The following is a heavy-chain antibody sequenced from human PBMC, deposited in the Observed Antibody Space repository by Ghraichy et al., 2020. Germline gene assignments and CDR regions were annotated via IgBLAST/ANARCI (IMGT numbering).Heavy chain of an antibody. Sequence: GESLNISCAGSGFTFSKYDMHWVRQTSGRHLEWVSVLGIRGDTYYADSVKGRLTISRENAKNSLYLQMNNLRAGDTGVYYCVREAVRPLDYFSLWVRATLIAVSS. V-gene: IGHV3-13*01. CDR2: LGIRGDT. D-gene: IGHD6-19*01. J-gene: IGHJ2*01. CDR1: GFTFSKYD. CDR3: VREAVRPLDYFSL.